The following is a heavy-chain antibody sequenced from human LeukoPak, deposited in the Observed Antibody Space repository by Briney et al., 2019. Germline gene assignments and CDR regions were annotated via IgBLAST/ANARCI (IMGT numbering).Heavy chain of an antibody. V-gene: IGHV1-46*01. Sequence: GASVKVSCKASGYTFTSYGISWVRQTPGQGLEWMGIINPSGGSTSYAQKFQGRVTMTRDMSTSTVYMELSSLRSEDTAVYYCARAVAKIQLWSGSAFDIWGQGTMVTVSS. CDR1: GYTFTSYG. CDR2: INPSGGST. J-gene: IGHJ3*02. CDR3: ARAVAKIQLWSGSAFDI. D-gene: IGHD5-18*01.